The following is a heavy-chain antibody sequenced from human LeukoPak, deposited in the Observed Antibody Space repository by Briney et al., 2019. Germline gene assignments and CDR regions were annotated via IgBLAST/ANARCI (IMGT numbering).Heavy chain of an antibody. CDR2: IYPGDSDT. Sequence: TGESLKISCKGSGYSFTSYWIGWVRQMPGKGLEWMGIIYPGDSDTRYSPSFQGQVTISADRSISTAYLQWSSLKASDTAMYYCARQMRPGVDSAGYWGQGTLVTVSS. V-gene: IGHV5-51*01. J-gene: IGHJ4*02. CDR3: ARQMRPGVDSAGY. CDR1: GYSFTSYW. D-gene: IGHD2-8*01.